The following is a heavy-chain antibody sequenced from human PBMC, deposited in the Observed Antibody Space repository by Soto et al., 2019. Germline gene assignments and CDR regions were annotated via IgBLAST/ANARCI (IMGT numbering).Heavy chain of an antibody. D-gene: IGHD2-15*01. CDR3: ARSRVASYYYYGMDV. J-gene: IGHJ6*02. V-gene: IGHV3-13*05. Sequence: XGSLRLYCAASGFTFSSYYMHWVRQATGKGLEWVSAIGTAGDPYYPGSVKGRFTISRENAKNSLYLQMNSLRAGDTAVYYCARSRVASYYYYGMDVWGQGTTVTVSS. CDR1: GFTFSSYY. CDR2: IGTAGDP.